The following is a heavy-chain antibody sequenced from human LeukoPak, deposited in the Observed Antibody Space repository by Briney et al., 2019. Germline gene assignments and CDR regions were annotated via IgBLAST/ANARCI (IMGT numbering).Heavy chain of an antibody. CDR3: VRRFWSGSENYMDA. V-gene: IGHV4-39*01. D-gene: IGHD3-3*01. CDR1: GGSITSRGYY. CDR2: ISYSGST. Sequence: PSETLSLTCTVSGGSITSRGYYWAWIRQPPGKGLEWIGSISYSGSTYYNPSLKSRVTISVDTFKNQFSLKLSSVTAADTAVYYCVRRFWSGSENYMDAWGKGTTVTVSS. J-gene: IGHJ6*03.